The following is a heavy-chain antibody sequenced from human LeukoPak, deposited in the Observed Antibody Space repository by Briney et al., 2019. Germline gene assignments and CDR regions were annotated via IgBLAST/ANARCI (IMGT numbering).Heavy chain of an antibody. CDR2: IYYSGST. CDR3: ARGSHRGYYHGMDV. CDR1: GGSISSYY. J-gene: IGHJ6*02. Sequence: SETLSLTCAVSGGSISSYYWSWIRQPPGKGLEWIGYIYYSGSTNYNPSLKSRVTISVDTSKDQFSLKLSSVTAADTAVYYCARGSHRGYYHGMDVWGQGTTVTVSS. V-gene: IGHV4-59*01.